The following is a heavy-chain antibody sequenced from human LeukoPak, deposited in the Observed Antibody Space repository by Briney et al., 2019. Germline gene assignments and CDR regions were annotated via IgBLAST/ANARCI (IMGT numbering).Heavy chain of an antibody. D-gene: IGHD3-16*01. J-gene: IGHJ4*02. CDR1: GFTFSSYS. Sequence: PGGSLRLSCAASGFTFSSYSMNWVRQAPGKGLEWVSSISSSSYIYYADSVKGRFTISRDNAKNSLYLQMNSLRAEDTAVYYCARDYPLRQFDYWGQGTLVTVSS. CDR2: ISSSSYI. CDR3: ARDYPLRQFDY. V-gene: IGHV3-21*01.